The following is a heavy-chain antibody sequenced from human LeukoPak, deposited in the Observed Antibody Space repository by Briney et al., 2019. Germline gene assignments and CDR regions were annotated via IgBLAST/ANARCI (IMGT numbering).Heavy chain of an antibody. V-gene: IGHV4-38-2*02. CDR1: GYSISSGYY. CDR3: ARDPGCCTNGLCDY. Sequence: PSETLSLTCTVSGYSISSGYYWGWIRQPPGKGLEWIGSIYYSGSTYYNPSLKSRVTISVDTSKNQFSLKLSSVTAADTAVYYCARDPGCCTNGLCDYWGQGTLVTVSS. D-gene: IGHD2-8*01. J-gene: IGHJ4*02. CDR2: IYYSGST.